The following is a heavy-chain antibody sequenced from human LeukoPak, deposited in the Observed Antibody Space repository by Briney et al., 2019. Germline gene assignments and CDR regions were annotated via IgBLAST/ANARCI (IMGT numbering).Heavy chain of an antibody. CDR2: INHSGST. CDR3: ARGRSLVVPAAIKGAWFDP. J-gene: IGHJ5*02. Sequence: PSETLSLTCAVYGGSFSGYYWSWLRQPPGKGLEWIGEINHSGSTNYNPSLKSRVTISVDTSKNQFSLKLSSVTAADTAVYYCARGRSLVVPAAIKGAWFDPWGQGTLVTVSS. V-gene: IGHV4-34*01. D-gene: IGHD2-2*01. CDR1: GGSFSGYY.